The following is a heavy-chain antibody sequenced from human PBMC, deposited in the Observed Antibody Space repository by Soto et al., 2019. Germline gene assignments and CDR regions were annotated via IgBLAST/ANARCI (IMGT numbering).Heavy chain of an antibody. J-gene: IGHJ6*04. CDR1: GGTFISHA. Sequence: PCVPLSVWWRASGGTFISHAVSCVRQAPGKGLEWVSAISGSGGSTYCADSVKGRFTISRDNSKNTLYLQMNSLRAEDTAVYYCAKRGRYCSGATCDIKYCGMDVWCKGLTVSVS. CDR3: AKRGRYCSGATCDIKYCGMDV. D-gene: IGHD2-15*01. CDR2: ISGSGGST. V-gene: IGHV3-23*01.